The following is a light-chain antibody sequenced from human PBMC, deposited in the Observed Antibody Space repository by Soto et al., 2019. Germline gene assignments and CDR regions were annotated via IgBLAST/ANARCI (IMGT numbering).Light chain of an antibody. V-gene: IGKV3-11*01. CDR3: QQRSNWPST. J-gene: IGKJ4*01. CDR1: QSVSSY. Sequence: EIVLTQSPATLSLSPGNRATLSCRASQSVSSYLAWYQQKPGQAPRLLIYDASNRATGIPARFSGSGSATDFTLTITSLEPEDFALYYCQQRSNWPSTFGGGTKVEIK. CDR2: DAS.